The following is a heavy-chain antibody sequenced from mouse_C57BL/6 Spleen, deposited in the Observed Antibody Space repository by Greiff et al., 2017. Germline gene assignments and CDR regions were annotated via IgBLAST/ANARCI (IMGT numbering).Heavy chain of an antibody. Sequence: EVQLQQSGPELVKPGASVKISCKASGYTFTDYYMNWVKQSHGKSLEWIGAINPNNGGTSYNQKFKGKATLTVDKSSSTAYMELRSLTSEDSAVYYCAKSSNFYFDYWGQGTTLTVSS. D-gene: IGHD4-1*02. V-gene: IGHV1-26*01. CDR2: INPNNGGT. J-gene: IGHJ2*01. CDR3: AKSSNFYFDY. CDR1: GYTFTDYY.